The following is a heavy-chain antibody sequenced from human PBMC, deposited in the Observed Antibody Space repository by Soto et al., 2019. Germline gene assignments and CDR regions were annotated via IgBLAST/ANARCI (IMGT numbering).Heavy chain of an antibody. J-gene: IGHJ4*02. CDR1: GFTFSDHY. CDR2: SRDKGHSHTT. D-gene: IGHD5-12*01. CDR3: ARGVVSTGYFDY. V-gene: IGHV3-72*01. Sequence: ESGGGLVQPGGSLRLSCAASGFTFSDHYMDWVRQAPGKGLEWVGRSRDKGHSHTTEYAASVKGRFTISRGDSENSLYLQMNSLKTEDTAVYYCARGVVSTGYFDYWGQGTLVTVSS.